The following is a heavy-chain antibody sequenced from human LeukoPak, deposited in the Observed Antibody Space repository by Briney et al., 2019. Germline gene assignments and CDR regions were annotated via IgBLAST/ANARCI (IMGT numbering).Heavy chain of an antibody. V-gene: IGHV1-8*01. Sequence: ASVKVSCKASGCTFTSYDINWVRQATGQGLEWMGWMNPNSGNTGYAQKFQGRVTMTRNTSISTAYMELSSLRSEDTAVYYCARAITMVQIDAFDIWGQGTTVTVSS. CDR1: GCTFTSYD. CDR3: ARAITMVQIDAFDI. D-gene: IGHD3-10*01. CDR2: MNPNSGNT. J-gene: IGHJ3*02.